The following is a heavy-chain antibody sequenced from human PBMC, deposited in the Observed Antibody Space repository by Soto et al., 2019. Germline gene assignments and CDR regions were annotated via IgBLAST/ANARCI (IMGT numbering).Heavy chain of an antibody. J-gene: IGHJ4*02. CDR2: IFPSGTT. CDR1: GGSLSGATYS. Sequence: SETLSLTCGVSGGSLSGATYSWNWIRQPPGEGLEWIGYIFPSGTTYYNPSLKSRVTISIDVSKNQFSLSLRSLTAADTAVYYCARSREFDYWSQGTLVTVSS. CDR3: ARSREFDY. V-gene: IGHV4-30-2*01.